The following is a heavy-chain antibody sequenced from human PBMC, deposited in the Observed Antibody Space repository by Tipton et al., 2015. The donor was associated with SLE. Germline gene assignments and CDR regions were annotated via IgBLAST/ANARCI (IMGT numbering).Heavy chain of an antibody. CDR2: IYYSGNT. CDR3: ARDQAGVNSWFDP. J-gene: IGHJ5*02. V-gene: IGHV4-31*02. D-gene: IGHD6-19*01. Sequence: LRLSCSVSGGSISSGGYYWSWIRQHPGKGLEWIGHIYYSGNTYYNPSLKSRVTISVDTSNNQFSLKLSSVTAADSAVYYCARDQAGVNSWFDPWGQGVPVTVSS. CDR1: GGSISSGGYY.